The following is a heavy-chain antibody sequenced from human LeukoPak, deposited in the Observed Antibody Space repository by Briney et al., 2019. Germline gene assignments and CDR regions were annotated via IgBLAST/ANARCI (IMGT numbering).Heavy chain of an antibody. CDR2: INSDGRLT. V-gene: IGHV3-74*01. Sequence: GGSLRLPCAASGFTFSSYAMSWVRQGPGKGLVWVSRINSDGRLTSYADSVKGRFTISRDNAKNMLYLQMNSLRAEDTAVYYCARDLRTPSDTNIAIDYWGQGTLVTVSS. J-gene: IGHJ4*02. CDR1: GFTFSSYA. CDR3: ARDLRTPSDTNIAIDY. D-gene: IGHD4-23*01.